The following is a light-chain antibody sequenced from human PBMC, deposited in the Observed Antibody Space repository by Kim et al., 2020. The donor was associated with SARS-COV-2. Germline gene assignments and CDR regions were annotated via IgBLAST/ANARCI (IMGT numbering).Light chain of an antibody. CDR3: NSYTSSSTWV. J-gene: IGLJ3*02. V-gene: IGLV2-14*04. Sequence: TISVTGTSSDVGDYNYGYNDVSWYQQHPGKAPKLIIYDVSKRPSGVSNRFSGSKSGITASLTISGLQAEDEADYYCNSYTSSSTWVFGGGTQLTVL. CDR2: DVS. CDR1: SSDVGDYNY.